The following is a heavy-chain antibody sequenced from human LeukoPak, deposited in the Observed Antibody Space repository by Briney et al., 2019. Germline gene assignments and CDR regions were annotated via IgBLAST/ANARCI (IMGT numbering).Heavy chain of an antibody. CDR2: INHSGST. CDR3: ARGASSGYYYVRERGYYFDY. D-gene: IGHD3-22*01. Sequence: SETLSLTCAVYGGSFSGYYWSWLRQPPGKGLEWIGEINHSGSTNYNPSLTSRVTISVDTSKNQSSLKMRSVTAADTAVYYCARGASSGYYYVRERGYYFDYWGQGTLVTVSS. CDR1: GGSFSGYY. J-gene: IGHJ4*02. V-gene: IGHV4-34*01.